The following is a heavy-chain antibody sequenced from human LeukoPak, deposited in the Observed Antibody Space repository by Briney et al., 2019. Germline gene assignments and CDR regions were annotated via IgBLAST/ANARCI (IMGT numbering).Heavy chain of an antibody. V-gene: IGHV3-21*01. CDR3: ARDRVGSGSPPPLQPLDY. D-gene: IGHD3-22*01. Sequence: PGGSLRLSCEGSGFTFSSYSMNWVRQAPGKGLEWVSSISGSTIYIYYADSVKGRFTISRDNAKNSLYLQMNSLRAEDTAVYYCARDRVGSGSPPPLQPLDYWGQGTLVTVSS. CDR1: GFTFSSYS. CDR2: ISGSTIYI. J-gene: IGHJ4*02.